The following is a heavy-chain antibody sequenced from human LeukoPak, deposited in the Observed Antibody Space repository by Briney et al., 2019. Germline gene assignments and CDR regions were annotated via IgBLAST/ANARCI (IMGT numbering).Heavy chain of an antibody. CDR1: GFTVSSNY. V-gene: IGHV3-53*01. Sequence: GGSLTLSCAASGFTVSSNYMTWVRQAPGRGLEWVSVIYFGGTTYYADSVKGRFTISRDNSKNTVYLQMNGLRVEYTAVYYCARGDGVYVYWGQGTLVTVSS. CDR2: IYFGGTT. CDR3: ARGDGVYVY. D-gene: IGHD5/OR15-5a*01. J-gene: IGHJ4*02.